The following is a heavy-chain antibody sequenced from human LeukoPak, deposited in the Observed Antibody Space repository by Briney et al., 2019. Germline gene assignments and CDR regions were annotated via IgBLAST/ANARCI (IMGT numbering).Heavy chain of an antibody. J-gene: IGHJ4*02. CDR1: GYTFTGYY. V-gene: IGHV1-2*02. D-gene: IGHD6-19*01. CDR3: AASSGWYMFDY. CDR2: INPNSGGT. Sequence: ASVKVSCKASGYTFTGYYMHWVRQAPGQGLEWMGWINPNSGGTNYAQKFQGRVTMTTDTSTSTAYMELRSLRSDDTAVYYCAASSGWYMFDYWGQGTLVTVSP.